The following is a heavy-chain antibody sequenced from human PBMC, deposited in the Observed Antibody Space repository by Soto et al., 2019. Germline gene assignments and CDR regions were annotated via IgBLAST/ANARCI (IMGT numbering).Heavy chain of an antibody. CDR1: GYTFTSYG. J-gene: IGHJ6*02. V-gene: IGHV1-18*04. CDR3: ARVGIVVVPAADYYYYGMDV. Sequence: ASVKVSCKASGYTFTSYGISWVRQAPGQGLEWMGWISAYNGNTNYAQKLQGRVTMTTVTSTSTAYMELRSLRSDDTAVYYCARVGIVVVPAADYYYYGMDVWGQGTTVTVSS. CDR2: ISAYNGNT. D-gene: IGHD2-2*01.